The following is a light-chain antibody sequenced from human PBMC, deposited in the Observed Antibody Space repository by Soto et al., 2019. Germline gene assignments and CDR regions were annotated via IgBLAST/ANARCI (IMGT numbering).Light chain of an antibody. Sequence: DIQMTPSPSSLSASVGDRVTIPCRASQSISSYLNWYQQKPGKAPKLLIYAASSLQSGVPSRFSGSGSGTDFTLTISSLQPEDFATYYCQQSYSTPLTFGGGTKV. CDR1: QSISSY. CDR3: QQSYSTPLT. J-gene: IGKJ4*01. CDR2: AAS. V-gene: IGKV1-39*01.